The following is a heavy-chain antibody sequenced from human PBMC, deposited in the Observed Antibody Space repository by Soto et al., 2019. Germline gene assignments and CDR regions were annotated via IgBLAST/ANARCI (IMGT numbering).Heavy chain of an antibody. CDR3: ARSPLEMATIDY. CDR2: IYYSGST. Sequence: SETLSLTCTVSGGSISSTSYYWGWIRQPPGKGLEWIGSIYYSGSTYYNPSLKSRVTISVDTSKNQFSLKLSSVTAADTAVYYCARSPLEMATIDYWGQGTLVTVSS. D-gene: IGHD5-12*01. J-gene: IGHJ4*02. CDR1: GGSISSTSYY. V-gene: IGHV4-39*01.